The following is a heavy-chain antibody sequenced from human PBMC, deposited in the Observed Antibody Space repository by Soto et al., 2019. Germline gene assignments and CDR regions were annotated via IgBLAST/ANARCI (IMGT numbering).Heavy chain of an antibody. Sequence: QVQLVQSGAEVKKPGSSVKVSCKASGGTFSSCAISWVRQAPGQGLEWMGGIIPIFGTANYAQKFQGRVTXTPXXSXRTADMELSSLRSEDTAVYYCARHVPAAGYYYGMDVWGPGTTVTVSS. CDR2: IIPIFGTA. CDR1: GGTFSSCA. J-gene: IGHJ6*02. D-gene: IGHD2-2*01. V-gene: IGHV1-69*05. CDR3: ARHVPAAGYYYGMDV.